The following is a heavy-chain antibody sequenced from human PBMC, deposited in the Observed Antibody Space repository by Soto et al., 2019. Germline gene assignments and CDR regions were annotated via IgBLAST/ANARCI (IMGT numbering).Heavy chain of an antibody. CDR3: ARDLGSSGWYGGAFDI. V-gene: IGHV4-61*08. J-gene: IGHJ3*02. CDR1: GGSISSRGYY. CDR2: IYYSGST. Sequence: SETLSLTCTVSGGSISSRGYYWGWIRQPPGKGLEWIGYIYYSGSTNYNPSLKSRVTISVDTSKNQFSLKLSSVTAADTAVYYCARDLGSSGWYGGAFDIWGQGTMVTVSS. D-gene: IGHD6-19*01.